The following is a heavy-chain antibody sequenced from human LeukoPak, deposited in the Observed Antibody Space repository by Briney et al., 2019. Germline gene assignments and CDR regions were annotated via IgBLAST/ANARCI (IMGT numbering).Heavy chain of an antibody. CDR1: GGSFSGYY. Sequence: SETLSLTCAVYGGSFSGYYWSWIRQPPGKGLEWIASIYYTGSTYLNPSLKSRVTISVDTSKNQFSLTLTSMTASDTAVYYCARQGGSYRNWGQGTLVTVSS. CDR2: IYYTGST. J-gene: IGHJ4*02. CDR3: ARQGGSYRN. D-gene: IGHD1-26*01. V-gene: IGHV4-34*01.